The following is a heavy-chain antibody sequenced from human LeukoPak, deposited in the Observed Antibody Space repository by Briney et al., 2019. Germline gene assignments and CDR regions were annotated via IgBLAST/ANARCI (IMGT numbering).Heavy chain of an antibody. CDR3: ARDLLAVAENGPKHYYYYYGMDV. Sequence: GGSLRLSCAASGFTFSSYGMHWVRQAPGKGLEWVAVISYDGSNKYYADPVKGRFTISRDNSKNTLYLQMNSLRAEDTAVYYCARDLLAVAENGPKHYYYYYGMDVWGQGTTVTVSS. CDR1: GFTFSSYG. V-gene: IGHV3-30*03. D-gene: IGHD6-19*01. J-gene: IGHJ6*02. CDR2: ISYDGSNK.